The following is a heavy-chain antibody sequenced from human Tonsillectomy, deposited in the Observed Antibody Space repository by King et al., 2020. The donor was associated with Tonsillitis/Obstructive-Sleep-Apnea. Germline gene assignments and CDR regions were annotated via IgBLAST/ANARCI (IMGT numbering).Heavy chain of an antibody. CDR3: ARDRCSGGSCYPDY. CDR2: ICYSGGT. J-gene: IGHJ4*02. D-gene: IGHD2-15*01. Sequence: QLQESCPGLVKPSQTLSLTCTVSGSSISRGGYSWGWIRQPPGKGLEWIGYICYSGGTYYNPSPKSRVTISVDTSKNQFSRKLSSVTAADTAVYYCARDRCSGGSCYPDYWGQGTLVTVSS. V-gene: IGHV4-31*03. CDR1: GSSISRGGYS.